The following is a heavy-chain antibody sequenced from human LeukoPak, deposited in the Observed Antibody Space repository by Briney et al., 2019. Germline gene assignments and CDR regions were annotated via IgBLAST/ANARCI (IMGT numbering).Heavy chain of an antibody. V-gene: IGHV3-30-3*01. CDR2: ISYDGSNK. D-gene: IGHD6-6*01. Sequence: GGSLRLSWAASGFTFSSYAMHWVRQAPGKGLEWEAVISYDGSNKYYADSVKGRFTISRDNSKNTLYLQMNSLRAEDTAVYYCARPRIGYSSSSPLDYWGQGTLVTVSS. CDR3: ARPRIGYSSSSPLDY. CDR1: GFTFSSYA. J-gene: IGHJ4*02.